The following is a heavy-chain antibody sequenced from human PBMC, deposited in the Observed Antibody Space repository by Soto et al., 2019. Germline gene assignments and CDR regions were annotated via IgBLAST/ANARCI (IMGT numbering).Heavy chain of an antibody. CDR2: ISGSGGST. J-gene: IGHJ4*02. D-gene: IGHD3-22*01. CDR3: AKDRAIVVAAISSGPY. Sequence: GGSPRLSCAASGFTFSSYSMIWVRQAPGKGLEWVSAISGSGGSTYYADSVKGRFTISRDNSKNTLYLQMNSLRAEDTAVYYCAKDRAIVVAAISSGPYWGQGTLVTVSS. V-gene: IGHV3-23*01. CDR1: GFTFSSYS.